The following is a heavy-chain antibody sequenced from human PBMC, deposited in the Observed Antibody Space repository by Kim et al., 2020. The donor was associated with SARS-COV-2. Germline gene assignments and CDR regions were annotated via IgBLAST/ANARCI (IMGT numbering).Heavy chain of an antibody. V-gene: IGHV3-43*02. CDR3: AKDIGSRGYSYGYVKFHYFDY. D-gene: IGHD5-18*01. J-gene: IGHJ4*02. CDR2: ISGDGGST. CDR1: GFTFDDYA. Sequence: GGSLRLSCAASGFTFDDYAMHWVRQAPGKGLEWVSLISGDGGSTYYADSVKGRFTISRDNSKNSLYLQMNSLRTEDTALYYCAKDIGSRGYSYGYVKFHYFDYWGQGTLVTVSS.